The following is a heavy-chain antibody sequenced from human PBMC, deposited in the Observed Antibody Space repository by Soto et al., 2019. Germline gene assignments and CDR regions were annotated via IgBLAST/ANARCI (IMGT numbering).Heavy chain of an antibody. Sequence: GGSLRLSCAASGFTFSSYSMNWVRQAPGKGLEWVSSISSSSSYIYYADSVKGRFTISRDNAKNSLYLQMNSLRAEDTAVFYCARDRRGSSAWPKAFDIWGQGTMVTVSS. CDR2: ISSSSSYI. J-gene: IGHJ3*02. CDR3: ARDRRGSSAWPKAFDI. V-gene: IGHV3-21*01. CDR1: GFTFSSYS. D-gene: IGHD3-22*01.